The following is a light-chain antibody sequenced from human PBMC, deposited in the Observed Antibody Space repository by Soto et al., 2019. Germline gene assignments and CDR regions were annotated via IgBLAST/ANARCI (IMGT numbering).Light chain of an antibody. Sequence: EILMTQSPATLSVSPGERVTLSCRASENINRNLVWYQKRPGQAPRLVIFAASTRATGIPARFSGSGSGTDFTLTISSLQSEDLAVYYCQQCHNWPRTFGQGTKVDIK. V-gene: IGKV3-15*01. CDR3: QQCHNWPRT. J-gene: IGKJ1*01. CDR2: AAS. CDR1: ENINRN.